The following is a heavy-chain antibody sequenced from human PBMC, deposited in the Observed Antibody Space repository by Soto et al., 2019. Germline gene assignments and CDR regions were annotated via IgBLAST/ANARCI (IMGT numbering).Heavy chain of an antibody. CDR3: ARDGVVRGVTKSKPYYYYYMDV. CDR1: GYTFTSYG. J-gene: IGHJ6*03. CDR2: ISAYNGNT. V-gene: IGHV1-18*01. D-gene: IGHD3-10*01. Sequence: ASVKVSCKASGYTFTSYGISWVRQAPGQGLEWMGWISAYNGNTNYAQKLQGRVTMTTDTSTSTAYMELRSLRSDDTAVYYCARDGVVRGVTKSKPYYYYYMDVWGKGTTVTVSS.